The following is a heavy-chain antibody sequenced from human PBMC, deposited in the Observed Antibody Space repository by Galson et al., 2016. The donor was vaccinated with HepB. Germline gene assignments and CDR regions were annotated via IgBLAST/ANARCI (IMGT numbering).Heavy chain of an antibody. CDR1: RGTFYNYA. Sequence: SVKVSCKASRGTFYNYAISWVRQAPGQGLEWMAGIIPIFGTAKYAQTFQGRVTITADESTNTVYMELRSLRSDDTAVYYCARNRFAGFWSGYSDSWGQGTLVTVSS. J-gene: IGHJ4*02. CDR3: ARNRFAGFWSGYSDS. D-gene: IGHD3-3*01. CDR2: IIPIFGTA. V-gene: IGHV1-69*13.